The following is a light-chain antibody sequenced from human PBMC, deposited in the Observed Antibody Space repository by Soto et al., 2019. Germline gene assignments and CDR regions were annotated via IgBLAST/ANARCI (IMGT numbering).Light chain of an antibody. CDR1: SSDVGGYNH. CDR3: SSYTSRATLV. CDR2: DVT. Sequence: QSALTQPASVSGSPGQSITISCTGTSSDVGGYNHVSWYQYHPGKAPKLMIYDVTNRPSGVSNRFSGSKSGNTASLTISGLQPEDEADYYCSSYTSRATLVFGGGTKLTVL. J-gene: IGLJ2*01. V-gene: IGLV2-14*03.